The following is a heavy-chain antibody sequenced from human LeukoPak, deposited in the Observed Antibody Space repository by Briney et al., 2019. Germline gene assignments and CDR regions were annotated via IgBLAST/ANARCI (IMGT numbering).Heavy chain of an antibody. CDR2: ISTHNGHT. Sequence: ASVKVSCKASGYTFTNYGITWVRQAPGQGLEWVGWISTHNGHTNYAQNLQVRVTMTTDTSTSTAYMELRSLRSDDTAIYYCARVDIEVVPVAVVGDAFDIWGQGTMVTVSS. J-gene: IGHJ3*02. CDR1: GYTFTNYG. V-gene: IGHV1-18*01. D-gene: IGHD2-2*03. CDR3: ARVDIEVVPVAVVGDAFDI.